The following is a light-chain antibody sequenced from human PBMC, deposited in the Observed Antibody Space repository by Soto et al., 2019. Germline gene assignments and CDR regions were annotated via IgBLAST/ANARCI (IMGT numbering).Light chain of an antibody. CDR2: EVS. Sequence: QSALTQPPSASGSPGQSVTISCTGTSSDVGGYNYVSWYQQHPGEAPKLMISEVSKRPSGVPDRFSGSKSGNTASLTVSGLQAEDEADYYCSSFAGNNNLVFGGGTKLIVL. CDR3: SSFAGNNNLV. V-gene: IGLV2-8*01. CDR1: SSDVGGYNY. J-gene: IGLJ2*01.